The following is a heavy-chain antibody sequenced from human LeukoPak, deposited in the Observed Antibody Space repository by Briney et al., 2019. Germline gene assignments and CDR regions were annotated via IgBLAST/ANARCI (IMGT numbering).Heavy chain of an antibody. V-gene: IGHV1-18*01. CDR2: ISAYNGNT. CDR1: GYTFTSYG. CDR3: ARDPNSYIAAHPPFDY. D-gene: IGHD6-6*01. J-gene: IGHJ4*02. Sequence: ASVKVSCKASGYTFTSYGISWVRQAPGQGLEWMGWISAYNGNTNYAQKLQGRVTMTTDTSTSTAYMELRSLRSDDTAVYYCARDPNSYIAAHPPFDYWGQGTLVTVSS.